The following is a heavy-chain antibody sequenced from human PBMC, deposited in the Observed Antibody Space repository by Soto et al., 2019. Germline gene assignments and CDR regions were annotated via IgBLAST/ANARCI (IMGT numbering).Heavy chain of an antibody. D-gene: IGHD1-26*01. Sequence: PSETLSLTCTVSGGSISSYYWSWIRQPPGKGLEWIGYIYYSGSTNYNPSLKSRVTISVDTSKNQFSLKLSSVTAADTAVYYCARYSGSYTWFDPWGQGTLVTVS. J-gene: IGHJ5*02. CDR3: ARYSGSYTWFDP. CDR2: IYYSGST. CDR1: GGSISSYY. V-gene: IGHV4-59*08.